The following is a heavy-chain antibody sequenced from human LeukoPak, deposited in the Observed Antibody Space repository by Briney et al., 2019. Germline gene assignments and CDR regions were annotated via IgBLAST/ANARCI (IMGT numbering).Heavy chain of an antibody. CDR1: GFTFSSYG. V-gene: IGHV3-33*01. CDR3: ARDAGRYFDWLGY. Sequence: GGSLRLSCAASGFTFSSYGMHWVRQAPGKGLEWGAVLWYDGSNKYYADSVKGRFTISRDNSKNTLYLQMNSLRAEDTAVYYCARDAGRYFDWLGYWGQGTLVTVSS. CDR2: LWYDGSNK. J-gene: IGHJ4*02. D-gene: IGHD3-9*01.